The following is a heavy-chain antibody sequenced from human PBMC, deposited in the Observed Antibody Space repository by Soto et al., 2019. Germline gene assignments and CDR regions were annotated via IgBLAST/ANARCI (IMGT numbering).Heavy chain of an antibody. CDR2: IYPGDSDT. J-gene: IGHJ3*02. V-gene: IGHV5-51*01. D-gene: IGHD5-18*01. CDR3: TLMKYSYGAKTAAFDI. Sequence: LGESLKISCKGSGYSFTSYWIGWVRQMPGKGLEWMGIIYPGDSDTRYSPSFQGQVTISADKSISTAYLQWSSLKASDTAMYYCTLMKYSYGAKTAAFDIWGQGTMVTVSS. CDR1: GYSFTSYW.